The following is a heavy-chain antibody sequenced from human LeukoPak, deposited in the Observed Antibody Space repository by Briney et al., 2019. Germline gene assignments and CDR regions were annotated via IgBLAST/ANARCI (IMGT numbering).Heavy chain of an antibody. CDR3: ARESPPYSGRNLYYYGMDV. Sequence: SETLSLTCTVSGGSISSYYWSWIRQPPGEGLEWIGYIYYSGSTNYNPSLKSRVTISVDTSKNQFSLKLSSVTAADTAVYYCARESPPYSGRNLYYYGMDVWGQGTTVTVPS. V-gene: IGHV4-59*01. CDR1: GGSISSYY. CDR2: IYYSGST. J-gene: IGHJ6*02. D-gene: IGHD1-26*01.